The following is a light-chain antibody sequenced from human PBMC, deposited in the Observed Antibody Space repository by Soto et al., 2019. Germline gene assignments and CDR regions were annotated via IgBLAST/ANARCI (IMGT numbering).Light chain of an antibody. Sequence: QSALPQPASVSGSPGQSITISCTGTSSDVGGYNYVSWYQQHPGKAPILMIYDVSDRPSGVSNRFSGSKSGNTASLTISGLQAEDEADYYCSSYTSSSTLVFGGGTKLTVL. CDR1: SSDVGGYNY. V-gene: IGLV2-14*01. J-gene: IGLJ3*02. CDR2: DVS. CDR3: SSYTSSSTLV.